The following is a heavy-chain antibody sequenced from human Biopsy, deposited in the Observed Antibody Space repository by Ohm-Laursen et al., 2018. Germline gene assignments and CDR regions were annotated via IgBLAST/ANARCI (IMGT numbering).Heavy chain of an antibody. Sequence: SLRLSCAASGFTFSGYSMNWVRQTPGKGLEWVSPISSSGDNIYYVDSVKGRFTISRDNAKNSLYMQMNSLRVEDTAVYYCAIDDEAKYYKNGVCQIDLWGQGTLVTVSS. CDR3: AIDDEAKYYKNGVCQIDL. J-gene: IGHJ4*02. V-gene: IGHV3-21*01. D-gene: IGHD2-8*01. CDR1: GFTFSGYS. CDR2: ISSSGDNI.